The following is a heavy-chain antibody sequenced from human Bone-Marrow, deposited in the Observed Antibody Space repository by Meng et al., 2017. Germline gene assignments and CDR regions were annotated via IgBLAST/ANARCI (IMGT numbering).Heavy chain of an antibody. D-gene: IGHD5-12*01. CDR3: ARIGSAYDRGLFDY. CDR1: GFTLSSYW. Sequence: ESPKISCAASGFTLSSYWMSWVRQAPGKGLEWVANIKQDGSEKYYVDSVKGRFTISRDNAKNALYLQMSSLRAEDTAVYYCARIGSAYDRGLFDYWGQGTLVTVSS. V-gene: IGHV3-7*01. J-gene: IGHJ4*02. CDR2: IKQDGSEK.